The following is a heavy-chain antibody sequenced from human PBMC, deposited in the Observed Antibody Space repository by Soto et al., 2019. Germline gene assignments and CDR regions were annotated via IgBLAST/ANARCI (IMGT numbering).Heavy chain of an antibody. Sequence: QVQLQESGPGLVKPSETLSLTCTVSGGSISDYYWSWIRQPPGKGLEWIGYILYNGDTKYNPSLKSRVTISVDXYKXQXFLKLRSVTAADTAIYYCARDIGYYYANSGSVAFDIWGQGTMVTVSS. D-gene: IGHD3-22*01. CDR1: GGSISDYY. J-gene: IGHJ3*02. CDR3: ARDIGYYYANSGSVAFDI. V-gene: IGHV4-59*01. CDR2: ILYNGDT.